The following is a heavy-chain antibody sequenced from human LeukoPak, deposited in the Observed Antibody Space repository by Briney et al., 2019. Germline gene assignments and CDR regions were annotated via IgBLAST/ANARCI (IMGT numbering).Heavy chain of an antibody. CDR1: GGPFSGYY. V-gene: IGHV4-34*01. CDR2: INHSGST. Sequence: SETLSLTCAVYGGPFSGYYWTWIRQPPGKGLEWIGEINHSGSTNYNPSLKRRVTISLDTSRSQFSLKLRSVTAADTAVYYCARGDSSAYYYDSWGEGTLATVSS. J-gene: IGHJ5*01. D-gene: IGHD3-22*01. CDR3: ARGDSSAYYYDS.